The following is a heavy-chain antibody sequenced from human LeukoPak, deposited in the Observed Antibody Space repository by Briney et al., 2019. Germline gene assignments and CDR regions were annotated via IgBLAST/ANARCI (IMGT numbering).Heavy chain of an antibody. V-gene: IGHV3-21*01. CDR1: GFTFSSYS. CDR2: ISSSSSYI. J-gene: IGHJ4*02. CDR3: ARVGIAVAGGGL. Sequence: GGSLRLSCAASGFTFSSYSMNWVRQAPGKGLGWVSSISSSSSYIYYADSVKGRFTISRDNAKNSLYLQMNSLRAEDTAVYYCARVGIAVAGGGLWGQGTLVTVSS. D-gene: IGHD6-19*01.